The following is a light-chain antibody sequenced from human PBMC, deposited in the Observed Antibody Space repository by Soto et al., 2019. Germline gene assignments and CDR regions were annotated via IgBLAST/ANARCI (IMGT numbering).Light chain of an antibody. CDR1: SLHSSYA. CDR2: LNNDGSH. CDR3: QTWGTGMV. J-gene: IGLJ3*02. V-gene: IGLV4-69*01. Sequence: QLVLTQSPSASASLGASVKLTCTLSSLHSSYAIAWHQQQPEKGPRYLMKLNNDGSHSKGDGIPDRFSGSSSGAERYLTISSLQSEDEADYYCQTWGTGMVFGGGTKLTVL.